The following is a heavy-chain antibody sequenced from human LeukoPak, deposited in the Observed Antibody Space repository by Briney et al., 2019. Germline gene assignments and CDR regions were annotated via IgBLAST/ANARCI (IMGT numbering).Heavy chain of an antibody. J-gene: IGHJ5*02. CDR3: ARGRSSSVTENWFDP. CDR1: GGSISSYY. D-gene: IGHD6-13*01. Sequence: PSETLSLTCTVSGGSISSYYWSWIRQPPGKGLEWIGEINHSGSTNYNPSLKSRVTISVDTSKNQFSLKLSSVTAADTAVYYCARGRSSSVTENWFDPWGQGTLVTVSS. V-gene: IGHV4-34*01. CDR2: INHSGST.